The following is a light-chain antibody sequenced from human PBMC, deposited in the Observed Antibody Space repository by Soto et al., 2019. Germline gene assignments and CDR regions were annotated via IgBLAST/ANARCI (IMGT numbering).Light chain of an antibody. J-gene: IGKJ4*01. CDR2: AAS. CDR1: ENIFKY. Sequence: DIQMIQSPATLSASVGDRITITCRASENIFKYVAWYQQTSGSAPNLLIYAASDLESGVASRFSGSGSGTEFSLAIDNLQPNDSATYYCQHYNTLSIAFGGGTKVDVK. V-gene: IGKV1-5*01. CDR3: QHYNTLSIA.